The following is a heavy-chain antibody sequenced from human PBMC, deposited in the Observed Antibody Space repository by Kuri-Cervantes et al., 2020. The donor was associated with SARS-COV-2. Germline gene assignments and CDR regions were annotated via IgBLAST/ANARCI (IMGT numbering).Heavy chain of an antibody. J-gene: IGHJ3*01. CDR2: IYHSGST. V-gene: IGHV4-38-2*02. D-gene: IGHD5-12*01. CDR3: ARDRRYSGYGLEWGL. Sequence: SQTLSLTCAISGYSISSGYYWGCIRQPPGKGLEWIGSIYHSGSTYYNPSLKSRVTISVDTSKNQFSLKLSSVTAADPAVYYCARDRRYSGYGLEWGLWGQGTMVTVSS. CDR1: GYSISSGYY.